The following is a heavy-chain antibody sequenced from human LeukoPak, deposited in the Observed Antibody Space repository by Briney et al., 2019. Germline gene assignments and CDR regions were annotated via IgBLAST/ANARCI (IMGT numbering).Heavy chain of an antibody. D-gene: IGHD3-10*01. J-gene: IGHJ4*02. CDR1: GGTFSSYA. Sequence: GSSVKVSCKASGGTFSSYAISWVRQAPGQGLEWMGGIIPIFGTANYAQKFQGRVTITADESTSTAYMELSSLRSEDTAVYYCARRHSTMVRGVAFDYWGQGTLVTVSS. CDR3: ARRHSTMVRGVAFDY. V-gene: IGHV1-69*01. CDR2: IIPIFGTA.